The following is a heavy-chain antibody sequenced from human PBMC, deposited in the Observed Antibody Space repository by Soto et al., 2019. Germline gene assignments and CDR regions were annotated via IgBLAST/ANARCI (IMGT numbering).Heavy chain of an antibody. CDR2: ISYDGSKG. Sequence: VQLLESGGDLVQPGGSLRLSCAASGFTFSNYAIHWVRQAPGKGREWVSLISYDGSKGYYADSVKGRLTISRDNSENTVYLQMNSLRAEDTAVYYCAGGVMGNPYDSSGFDCWGQGALVTVSS. CDR3: AGGVMGNPYDSSGFDC. V-gene: IGHV3-30*03. D-gene: IGHD3-22*01. J-gene: IGHJ4*02. CDR1: GFTFSNYA.